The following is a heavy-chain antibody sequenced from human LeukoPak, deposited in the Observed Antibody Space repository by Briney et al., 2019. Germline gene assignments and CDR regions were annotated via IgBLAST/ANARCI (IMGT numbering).Heavy chain of an antibody. D-gene: IGHD5-24*01. Sequence: ASVKVSCKASGYTFTGYYMHWVRQAPGQGLEWMGWIIPNSGGTNYAQKFQGRVTMTRDTSISTAYMELSRLRSDDTAVYYCARRVEMATIYLFDYWGQGTLVTVSS. V-gene: IGHV1-2*02. CDR3: ARRVEMATIYLFDY. CDR2: IIPNSGGT. J-gene: IGHJ4*02. CDR1: GYTFTGYY.